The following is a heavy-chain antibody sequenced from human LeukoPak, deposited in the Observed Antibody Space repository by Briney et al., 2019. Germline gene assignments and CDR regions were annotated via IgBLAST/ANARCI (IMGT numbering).Heavy chain of an antibody. J-gene: IGHJ3*02. CDR3: ARDVRLWTPDAFDI. Sequence: LGASVKVSCKASGYTFTGYYMHWVRQAPGQGLEWMGWINPNSGGTNYAQKFQGRVTMTRDTSISTAYMELSRLKSDDTAVYYCARDVRLWTPDAFDIWGQGTMVTVSS. V-gene: IGHV1-2*03. CDR2: INPNSGGT. CDR1: GYTFTGYY. D-gene: IGHD3/OR15-3a*01.